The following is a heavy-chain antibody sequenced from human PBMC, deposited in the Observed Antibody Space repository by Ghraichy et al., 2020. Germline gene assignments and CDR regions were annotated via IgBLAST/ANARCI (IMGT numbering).Heavy chain of an antibody. D-gene: IGHD4-17*01. V-gene: IGHV4-59*08. CDR2: IYYSGST. CDR1: GGSISSYY. Sequence: SETLSLTCTVSGGSISSYYWSWIRQPPGKGLEWIGYIYYSGSTNYNPSLKSRVTISVDTSKNQFSLKLSSVTAADTAVYYCARRVSYGAFYYFDYWGQGTLVTVSS. CDR3: ARRVSYGAFYYFDY. J-gene: IGHJ4*02.